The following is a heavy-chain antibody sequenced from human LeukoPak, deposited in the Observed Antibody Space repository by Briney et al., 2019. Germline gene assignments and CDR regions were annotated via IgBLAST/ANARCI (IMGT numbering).Heavy chain of an antibody. Sequence: SETLSLTCSVSDGSMGTYYWGWIRHPRGEGLEWIGYIYYSGSTTYNPSLKSRVTVSVDTSKNQFSLKLTSMTAADTAAYYCARGRLGRQHASFFDSWGQGTLVTVSS. CDR3: ARGRLGRQHASFFDS. J-gene: IGHJ4*02. V-gene: IGHV4-59*08. D-gene: IGHD2-2*01. CDR1: DGSMGTYY. CDR2: IYYSGST.